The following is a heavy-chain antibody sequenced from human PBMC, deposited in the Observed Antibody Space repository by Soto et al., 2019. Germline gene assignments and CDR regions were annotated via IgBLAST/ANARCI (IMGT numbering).Heavy chain of an antibody. CDR2: IYYSGST. D-gene: IGHD2-15*01. V-gene: IGHV4-39*01. CDR3: ARRGVSSYYSNY. J-gene: IGHJ4*02. Sequence: QLQLQESGPGLVKPSETLSLTCTVSGGSISDSSYFWDWIRQPAGKGLEWIGNIYYSGSTYYNLSLKSRVTIFVDTSKNQFSLKLSSVTAADSAVYYCARRGVSSYYSNYWGLGTLLTVSS. CDR1: GGSISDSSYF.